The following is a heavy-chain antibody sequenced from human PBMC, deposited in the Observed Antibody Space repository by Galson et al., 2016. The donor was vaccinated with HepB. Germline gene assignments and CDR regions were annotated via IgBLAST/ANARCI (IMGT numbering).Heavy chain of an antibody. CDR3: GRTDDSSGFYSDAFDI. CDR2: INLSGST. J-gene: IGHJ3*02. CDR1: NGSLSGYY. V-gene: IGHV4-34*01. Sequence: SETLSLTCAVYNGSLSGYYWSWIRQPPGKGLEWVGEINLSGSTNYNPSLKSRVTMLVDTSKNQFSLSLSSVTAADTAVYYCGRTDDSSGFYSDAFDIWGPGTMLTVSS. D-gene: IGHD3-22*01.